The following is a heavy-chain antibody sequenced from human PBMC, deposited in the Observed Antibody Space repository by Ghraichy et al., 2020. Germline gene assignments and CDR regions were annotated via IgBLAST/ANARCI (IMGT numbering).Heavy chain of an antibody. D-gene: IGHD3-10*01. J-gene: IGHJ1*01. CDR2: IHYSGST. Sequence: GSLRLSCTVSGGSISSYYWGWVRQPPGKGLEWIGYIHYSGSTSYNSSLTSRVTISVDTSKNQFSLKLNSVTAADTAVYYCANYGPGSQKYFQHWGQGTLVSVSS. CDR1: GGSISSYY. CDR3: ANYGPGSQKYFQH. V-gene: IGHV4-59*01.